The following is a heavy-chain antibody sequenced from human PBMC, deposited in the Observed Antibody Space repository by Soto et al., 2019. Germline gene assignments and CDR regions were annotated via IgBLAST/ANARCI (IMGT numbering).Heavy chain of an antibody. CDR3: AKGGVATIRFFDY. J-gene: IGHJ4*02. CDR2: ISWNSGNI. CDR1: GFTFDDYA. Sequence: EVQLVESGGGLVQPGRSLRLSCAASGFTFDDYAMHWVRQAPGKGLEWVSGISWNSGNIGYADSVKGRFTISRDNAKNSLYRQMNSLRAEDTALYYCAKGGVATIRFFDYWGQGTLVTVSS. V-gene: IGHV3-9*01. D-gene: IGHD5-12*01.